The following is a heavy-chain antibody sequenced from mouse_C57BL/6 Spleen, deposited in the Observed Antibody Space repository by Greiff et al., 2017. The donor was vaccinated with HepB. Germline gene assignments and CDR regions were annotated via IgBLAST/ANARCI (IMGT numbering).Heavy chain of an antibody. CDR2: IYPRSGNT. CDR3: ARGYGSSIAWFAY. CDR1: GYTFTSYG. J-gene: IGHJ3*01. V-gene: IGHV1-81*01. D-gene: IGHD1-1*01. Sequence: QVQLQQSGAELARPGASVKLSCKASGYTFTSYGISWVKQRTGQGLEWIGEIYPRSGNTYYNEKFKGKATLTADKSSSTAYMELRSLTSEDSAVYFCARGYGSSIAWFAYWGQVTLVTVSA.